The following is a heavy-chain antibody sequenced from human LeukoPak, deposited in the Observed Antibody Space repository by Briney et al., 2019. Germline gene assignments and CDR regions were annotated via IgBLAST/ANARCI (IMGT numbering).Heavy chain of an antibody. V-gene: IGHV1-69*01. CDR3: ARDPQVGATQVFDY. J-gene: IGHJ4*02. CDR1: GGTFSSYA. Sequence: GSSVKVSCKASGGTFSSYAISRVRQAPGQGLEWMGGIIPIFGTANYAQKFQGRVTITADESTSTAYMELSSLRSEDTAVYYCARDPQVGATQVFDYWGQGTLVTVSS. CDR2: IIPIFGTA. D-gene: IGHD1-26*01.